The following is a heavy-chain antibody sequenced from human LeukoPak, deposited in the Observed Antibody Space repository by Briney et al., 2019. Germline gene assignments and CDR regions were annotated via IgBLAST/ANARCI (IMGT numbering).Heavy chain of an antibody. CDR1: GFTFSTYW. CDR3: TRDNNILFDY. Sequence: PGGSLRLSCAASGFTFSTYWMSWVRQAPGKGLEWVANINPGGSDKYYVDSVRGRFTISRDNAENSLYLQVNSLRAEDTAVYYCTRDNNILFDYWGQGTLVTVPS. J-gene: IGHJ4*02. D-gene: IGHD1-14*01. V-gene: IGHV3-7*01. CDR2: INPGGSDK.